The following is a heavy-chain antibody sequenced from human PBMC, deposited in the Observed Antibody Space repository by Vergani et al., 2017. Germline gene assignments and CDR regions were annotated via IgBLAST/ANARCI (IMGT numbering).Heavy chain of an antibody. V-gene: IGHV2-5*08. CDR2: IYWNDDK. CDR3: AHSPYGSGILDY. Sequence: QVTLQESGPVLVKPTETLTLTCTVSGFSLSNARMGVSWIRQPPGKALEWLALIYWNDDKRYSPSLKSRLTITKDTSKNQVVLTMTNMDPVDTATYYCAHSPYGSGILDYWGQGTLVTVSS. J-gene: IGHJ4*02. CDR1: GFSLSNARMG. D-gene: IGHD3-10*01.